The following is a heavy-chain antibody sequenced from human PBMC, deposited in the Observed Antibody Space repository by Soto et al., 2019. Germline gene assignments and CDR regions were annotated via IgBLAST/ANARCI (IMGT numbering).Heavy chain of an antibody. Sequence: ASVKVSCKASGCTFTSYCMHWVRQAPGQGLEWMGIINPSGGSTSYAQKFQGRVTMTRDTSTSTVYMELSSLRSEDTAVYYCARGSAAAAGLDHAFYIWGQGTMVTVSS. CDR2: INPSGGST. CDR1: GCTFTSYC. CDR3: ARGSAAAAGLDHAFYI. D-gene: IGHD6-13*01. V-gene: IGHV1-46*01. J-gene: IGHJ3*02.